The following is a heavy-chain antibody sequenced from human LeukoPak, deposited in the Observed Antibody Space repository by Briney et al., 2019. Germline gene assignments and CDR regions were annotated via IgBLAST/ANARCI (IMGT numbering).Heavy chain of an antibody. CDR3: ARDLGTDFWSGYGWFDP. V-gene: IGHV3-74*01. D-gene: IGHD3-3*01. CDR2: INSDGSST. Sequence: PGGSLRLSCAASGFTFSSYWMHCVRQAPGKGLVWVSRINSDGSSTSYVDCVQGRFTISRDNAKNTLYLQMNSLRAEDTAVYYCARDLGTDFWSGYGWFDPWGQGTLVTVSS. J-gene: IGHJ5*02. CDR1: GFTFSSYW.